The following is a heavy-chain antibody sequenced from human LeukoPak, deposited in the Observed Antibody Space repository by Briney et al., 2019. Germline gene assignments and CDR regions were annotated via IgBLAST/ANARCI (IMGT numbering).Heavy chain of an antibody. J-gene: IGHJ4*02. V-gene: IGHV4-4*02. CDR1: GGSISSSNW. CDR3: ATGGWQGVYYFDY. D-gene: IGHD6-19*01. CDR2: IYHSGST. Sequence: SGTLSLTCAVSGGSISSSNWWSWVRQPPGKGLEWIGEIYHSGSTNYNPSLKSRVTISVDKSKNQFSLKLSSVTAADTAVYYCATGGWQGVYYFDYWGQGTLVTVSS.